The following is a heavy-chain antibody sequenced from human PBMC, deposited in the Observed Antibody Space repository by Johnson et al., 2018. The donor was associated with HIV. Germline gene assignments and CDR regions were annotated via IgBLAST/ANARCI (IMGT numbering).Heavy chain of an antibody. V-gene: IGHV3-33*06. CDR1: GFTFSSYG. D-gene: IGHD5-24*01. Sequence: QVQLVESGGGVVQPGRSLRLSCAASGFTFSSYGMHWVRQAPGKGLEWVANIKQDGSEKYYTDSVKGRFTISRDNSKNTMYLQMNSLRAEDTAVYYCAKDIGDGYNRWGGLDIWGQGTMVTVSS. CDR3: AKDIGDGYNRWGGLDI. J-gene: IGHJ3*02. CDR2: IKQDGSEK.